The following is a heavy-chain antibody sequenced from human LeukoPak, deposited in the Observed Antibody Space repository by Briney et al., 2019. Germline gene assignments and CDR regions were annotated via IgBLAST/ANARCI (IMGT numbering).Heavy chain of an antibody. CDR3: ARDKAHSYGRYFDP. V-gene: IGHV4-59*01. CDR1: GGSISTYY. J-gene: IGHJ5*02. Sequence: PSETLSLTCSVAGGSISTYYRNWIRQTPGKGLEWIGHISNGNTDYNPSLKSRVTISVDTSKNQFSLRLTSVTAADTAVYYCARDKAHSYGRYFDPWGQGALVIVSS. CDR2: ISNGNT. D-gene: IGHD5-18*01.